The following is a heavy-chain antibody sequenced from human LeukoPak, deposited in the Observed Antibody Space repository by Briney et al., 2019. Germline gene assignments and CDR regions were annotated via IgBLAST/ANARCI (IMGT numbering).Heavy chain of an antibody. J-gene: IGHJ4*02. CDR3: ARGEHDYGGNSADFYFDY. CDR2: INPGDGST. CDR1: GYTFTSYY. D-gene: IGHD4-23*01. Sequence: GASVKVSCKASGYTFTSYYIHWVRQAPGQGLEWMGIINPGDGSTSYAQKFQGRVTMTRDTSTSTVYMELSSLRSEDTAVYYCARGEHDYGGNSADFYFDYWGQGTLVTVSS. V-gene: IGHV1-46*01.